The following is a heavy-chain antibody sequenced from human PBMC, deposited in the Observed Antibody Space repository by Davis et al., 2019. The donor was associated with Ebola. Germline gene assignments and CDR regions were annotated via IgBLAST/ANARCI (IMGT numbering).Heavy chain of an antibody. V-gene: IGHV3-74*01. CDR2: INSDGSSA. CDR1: GFTFSSHA. J-gene: IGHJ3*02. Sequence: PGGSLRLSCAASGFTFSSHAIHWVRQAPGKGLVWVSHINSDGSSATYADSVKGRFTISRENAKNTLNLQMNSVRVEDTAVYYCAIFGVVSHDALDIWGQGTMVTVSS. CDR3: AIFGVVSHDALDI. D-gene: IGHD3-3*01.